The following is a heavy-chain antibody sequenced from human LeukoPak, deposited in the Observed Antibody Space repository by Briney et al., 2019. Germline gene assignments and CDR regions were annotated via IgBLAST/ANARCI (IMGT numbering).Heavy chain of an antibody. V-gene: IGHV4-59*12. CDR1: GGSISSYY. Sequence: SETLSLTCTVSGGSISSYYWSWIRQPPGKGLEWIAYIYYIGSTDYNPSLESRVTISVDTSKNQFSLKLSSVTAADTAVYYCASIAVADYWYFDLWGRGTLVTVSS. J-gene: IGHJ2*01. CDR3: ASIAVADYWYFDL. D-gene: IGHD6-19*01. CDR2: IYYIGST.